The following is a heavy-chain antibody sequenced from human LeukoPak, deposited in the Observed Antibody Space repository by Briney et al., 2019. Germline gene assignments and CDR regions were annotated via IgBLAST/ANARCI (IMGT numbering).Heavy chain of an antibody. D-gene: IGHD5-18*01. CDR2: ISSSSSYI. V-gene: IGHV3-21*01. CDR3: AREGRYTAMVTSETFDY. Sequence: ETLSLTCTVSGGSISSGSYYWSWVRQAPGKGLEWVSSISSSSSYIYYADSVKGRFTISRDNAKNSLYLQMNSLRAEDTAVYYCAREGRYTAMVTSETFDYWGQGTLVTVSS. CDR1: GGSISSGSYY. J-gene: IGHJ4*02.